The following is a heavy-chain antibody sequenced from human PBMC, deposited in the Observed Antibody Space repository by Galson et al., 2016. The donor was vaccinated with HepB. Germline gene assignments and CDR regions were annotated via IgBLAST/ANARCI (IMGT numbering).Heavy chain of an antibody. CDR2: ISASSGTI. D-gene: IGHD3-10*01. CDR3: ARPYTYYFGSGSYFDVLHYGMDV. Sequence: SLRLSCAASGFRFSDYNTNWVRQAPGRGLEWVAYISASSGTIYYADSVKGRFTISRDNANNSLSLQMNSLRAEDTAFYYCARPYTYYFGSGSYFDVLHYGMDVWGQGTTVTVSS. J-gene: IGHJ6*02. V-gene: IGHV3-48*01. CDR1: GFRFSDYN.